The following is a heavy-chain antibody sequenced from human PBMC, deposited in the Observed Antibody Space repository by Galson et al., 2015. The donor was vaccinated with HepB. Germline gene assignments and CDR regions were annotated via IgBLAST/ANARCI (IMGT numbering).Heavy chain of an antibody. V-gene: IGHV4-39*01. CDR2: IYYSGRL. CDR3: ARQPYTSGWLYWYFDL. CDR1: GDSISRSNYY. Sequence: ETLSPTCTVSGDSISRSNYYWGWIRQPPGKGLAWIGRIYYSGRLFYNPSLKSRVTISVDTSKNQFSLRLSSVTAADTAVYYCARQPYTSGWLYWYFDLWGRGTLVTVSS. D-gene: IGHD6-19*01. J-gene: IGHJ2*01.